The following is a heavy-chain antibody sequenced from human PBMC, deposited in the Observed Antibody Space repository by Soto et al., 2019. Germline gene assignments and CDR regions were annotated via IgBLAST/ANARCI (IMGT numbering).Heavy chain of an antibody. CDR1: GVTVGNNY. CDR3: ARNVPVTALGY. Sequence: EVRLVESGGGLVQPGGSLRLSCAASGVTVGNNYISWVRQAAGKGLEWVSVTYSGGDTRYADSVKGRFTMSRDSTKNTVYLQMDILRGEDTAVYFCARNVPVTALGYWGQGSLVTVSS. J-gene: IGHJ4*02. V-gene: IGHV3-66*01. CDR2: TYSGGDT. D-gene: IGHD2-21*02.